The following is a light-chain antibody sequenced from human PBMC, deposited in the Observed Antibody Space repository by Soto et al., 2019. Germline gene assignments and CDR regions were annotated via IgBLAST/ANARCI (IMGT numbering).Light chain of an antibody. J-gene: IGKJ3*01. CDR1: QSVSTY. V-gene: IGKV3-11*01. CDR2: DAS. Sequence: EIVLTQSPGTLSLSPGERATLSCRASQSVSTYLAWYQQKPGQAPRVLVYDASNRATGIPARFSGSGSGTDFTLTINSLEPEDFAVYYCQQRSNWPLTFGPGTRVDIK. CDR3: QQRSNWPLT.